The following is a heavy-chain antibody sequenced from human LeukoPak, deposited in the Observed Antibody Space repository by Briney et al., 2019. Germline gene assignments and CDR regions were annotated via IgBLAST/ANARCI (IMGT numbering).Heavy chain of an antibody. J-gene: IGHJ6*02. CDR1: GFTLKSHG. V-gene: IGHV3-74*01. CDR2: ITREGTIT. Sequence: PGGSLRLTCEASGFTLKSHGMHWARQAPGEGLVWVSHITREGTITYYVDSVKGRFTMSRDDAKNTLYLQMNSLRAEDTAVYYCARDNLRYTVLNAYYYGMDVWGQGTTVTVSS. D-gene: IGHD5/OR15-5a*01. CDR3: ARDNLRYTVLNAYYYGMDV.